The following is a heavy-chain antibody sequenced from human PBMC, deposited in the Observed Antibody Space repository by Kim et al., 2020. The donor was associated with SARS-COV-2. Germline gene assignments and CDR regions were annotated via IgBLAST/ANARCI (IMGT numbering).Heavy chain of an antibody. CDR3: ARRLRFLEWFQNQYDY. J-gene: IGHJ4*01. CDR2: INHSGST. V-gene: IGHV4-34*01. CDR1: GGSFSGYY. Sequence: SETLSLTCAVYGGSFSGYYWSWIRQPPGKGLEWIGEINHSGSTNYNPSLKSRVTISVDTSKNQFSLKLSSVTAADTAVYYCARRLRFLEWFQNQYDYWG. D-gene: IGHD3-3*01.